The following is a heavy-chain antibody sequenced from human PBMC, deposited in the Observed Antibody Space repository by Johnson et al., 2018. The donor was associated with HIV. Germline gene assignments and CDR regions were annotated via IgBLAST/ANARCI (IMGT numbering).Heavy chain of an antibody. CDR3: ARVSMLFIAADAFDI. CDR1: GFTFSDYY. D-gene: IGHD2-21*01. Sequence: QVQLVESGGGLVKPGGSLRLSCAASGFTFSDYYMSWIRQAPGKGLEWVSYISSGGSSIYYADSVKGRFTISRDNAKKSMYLQMNSLRAEDTAVYYGARVSMLFIAADAFDIWGQGTMVTVSS. J-gene: IGHJ3*02. CDR2: ISSGGSSI. V-gene: IGHV3-11*04.